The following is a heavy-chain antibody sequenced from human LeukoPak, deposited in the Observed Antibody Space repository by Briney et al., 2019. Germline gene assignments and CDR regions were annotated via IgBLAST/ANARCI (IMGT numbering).Heavy chain of an antibody. CDR1: GFTVSSNY. Sequence: QPGGSLRLSCAASGFTVSSNYMSWVRQAPGKGLEWVSVIYSGGSTYYAASVKGRFTISRDNSKNTLYLQMSSLRAEDTAVYYCARDGFSSGYPYDAFDIWGQGTMVTVSS. D-gene: IGHD3-22*01. J-gene: IGHJ3*02. V-gene: IGHV3-53*01. CDR3: ARDGFSSGYPYDAFDI. CDR2: IYSGGST.